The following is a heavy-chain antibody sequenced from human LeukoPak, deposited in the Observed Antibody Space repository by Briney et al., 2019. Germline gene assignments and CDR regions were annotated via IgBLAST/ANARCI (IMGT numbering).Heavy chain of an antibody. V-gene: IGHV3-21*01. CDR3: ARDSFGFGESSSLPYYFDY. D-gene: IGHD3-10*01. J-gene: IGHJ4*02. Sequence: GGSLRLSCAASGFTFSSYSMNWVRQAPGKGLEWVSSISSSSSYIYYAGSVKGRFTISRDNAKNSLYLQMNSLRAEDTAVYYCARDSFGFGESSSLPYYFDYWGQGTLVTVSS. CDR1: GFTFSSYS. CDR2: ISSSSSYI.